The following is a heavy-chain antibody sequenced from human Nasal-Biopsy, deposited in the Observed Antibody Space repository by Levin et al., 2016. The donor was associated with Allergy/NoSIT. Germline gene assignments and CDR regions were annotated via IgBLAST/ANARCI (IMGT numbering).Heavy chain of an antibody. CDR2: INESGKT. V-gene: IGHV4-34*01. CDR3: ARPVTYHYDTGGYQGYYHYAMDV. Sequence: SETLSLTCAVSGESFSGHFWTWIRQPPGKGLDWIGDINESGKTNYNPSLKSRVTISVDRSKNQFSLRLSSVTAADTATFYCARPVTYHYDTGGYQGYYHYAMDVWGQGTTVTVSS. J-gene: IGHJ6*02. CDR1: GESFSGHF. D-gene: IGHD3-22*01.